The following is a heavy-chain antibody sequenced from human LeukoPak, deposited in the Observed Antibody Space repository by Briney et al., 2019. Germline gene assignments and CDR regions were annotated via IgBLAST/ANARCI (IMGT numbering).Heavy chain of an antibody. Sequence: GGSLRLSCAASGFTFSSYSMNWVRQAPGKGLEWVSSIRSSSSYIYYADSVKGRFTISRDNAKNSLYLQMNSLRAEDTAVYYCARVSRGSSAGLRYWGQGTLVTVSS. CDR2: IRSSSSYI. J-gene: IGHJ4*02. D-gene: IGHD1-26*01. CDR3: ARVSRGSSAGLRY. V-gene: IGHV3-21*01. CDR1: GFTFSSYS.